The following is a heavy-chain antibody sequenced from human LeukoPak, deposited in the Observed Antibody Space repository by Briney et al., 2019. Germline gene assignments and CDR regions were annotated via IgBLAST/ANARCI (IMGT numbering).Heavy chain of an antibody. CDR1: GFTISSYW. CDR3: ARDVRDCSSTSCYSDAFDI. CDR2: IKQDGSEK. J-gene: IGHJ3*02. V-gene: IGHV3-7*01. D-gene: IGHD2-2*02. Sequence: GGSLRLSCAASGFTISSYWMSWVRQAPGKGLEWVANIKQDGSEKYYVDSVKGRFTISRDNAKNSLYLQMNSLRAEDTAVYYCARDVRDCSSTSCYSDAFDIWGQGTMVTVSS.